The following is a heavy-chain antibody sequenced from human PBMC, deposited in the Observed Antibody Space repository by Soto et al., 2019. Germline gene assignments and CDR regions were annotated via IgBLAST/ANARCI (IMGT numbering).Heavy chain of an antibody. J-gene: IGHJ6*02. CDR2: ISYDGSNK. Sequence: GGSLRLSCAASGFTFSSYGMHWVRQAPGKGLEWVAVISYDGSNKYYADSVKGRFTISRDNSKNTLYLQMNSLRAEDTAVYYCARDPSSITIFGVVINRHYYYYGMDVWGQGTTVTVSS. CDR1: GFTFSSYG. V-gene: IGHV3-30*03. D-gene: IGHD3-3*01. CDR3: ARDPSSITIFGVVINRHYYYYGMDV.